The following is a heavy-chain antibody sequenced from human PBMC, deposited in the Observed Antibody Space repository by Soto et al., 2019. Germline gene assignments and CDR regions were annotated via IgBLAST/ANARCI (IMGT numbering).Heavy chain of an antibody. J-gene: IGHJ4*01. D-gene: IGHD3-10*01. Sequence: SETLSLTCTVSGYPISSGSYWAWIRQPPGKGPEWIASIYHGGTTFYNPSLKSLITISVHTSNNQYSLKLTSVAVADTAVYYCARVHVMVGAVSTFDYGGHGTLVTVSS. V-gene: IGHV4-38-2*02. CDR2: IYHGGTT. CDR3: ARVHVMVGAVSTFDY. CDR1: GYPISSGSY.